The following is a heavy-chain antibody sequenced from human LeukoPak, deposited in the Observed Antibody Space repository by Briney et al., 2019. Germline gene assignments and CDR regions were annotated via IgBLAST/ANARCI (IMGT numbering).Heavy chain of an antibody. CDR2: ISSSSSYI. D-gene: IGHD3-3*01. CDR3: ARDHGQQSFGMDV. CDR1: GFTFRSYR. Sequence: PGGSLRLSCAPSGFTFRSYRKTWVRQAPGKGLEWVSSISSSSSYIYYADSVKGRFTISRDNAKNSLYLQMNSLRAEDTAVYYCARDHGQQSFGMDVWGQGTTVTVSS. J-gene: IGHJ6*02. V-gene: IGHV3-21*01.